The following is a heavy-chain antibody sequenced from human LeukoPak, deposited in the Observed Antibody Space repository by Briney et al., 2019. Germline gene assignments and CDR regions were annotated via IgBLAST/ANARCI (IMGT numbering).Heavy chain of an antibody. CDR3: ASGSEEVATLAY. CDR1: GDSISSGTHY. CDR2: IYYSGST. Sequence: PSETLSLTCSVSGDSISSGTHYWSWIRQHPETGLEWIGYIYYSGSTYYNPSLKSRVTISGDTSKNQFSLKLSSVTAADTAVYYCASGSEEVATLAYWGQGTLVTVFS. J-gene: IGHJ4*02. V-gene: IGHV4-31*03. D-gene: IGHD5-12*01.